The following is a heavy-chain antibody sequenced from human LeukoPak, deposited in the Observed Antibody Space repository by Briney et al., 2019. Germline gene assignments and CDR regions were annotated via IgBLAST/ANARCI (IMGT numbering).Heavy chain of an antibody. D-gene: IGHD3-10*01. V-gene: IGHV3-30-3*01. CDR3: ARGPMGSGSYYKSSSYPLYYFDY. J-gene: IGHJ4*02. CDR2: ISYDGSNK. CDR1: GFTFSSYA. Sequence: GGSLRLSCAASGFTFSSYAMHWVRQAPGKGLEWVAVISYDGSNKYYADSVKGRFTISRDNSKNTLYLQMNSLRAEDTAVYYCARGPMGSGSYYKSSSYPLYYFDYWGQGTLVTVSS.